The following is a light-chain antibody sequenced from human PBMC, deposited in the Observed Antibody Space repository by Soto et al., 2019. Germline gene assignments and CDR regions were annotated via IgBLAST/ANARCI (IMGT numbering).Light chain of an antibody. CDR2: DAS. CDR3: QQYNSYSRT. Sequence: DIQMTQSPSTLSASVEDRDTITCRASQSISSWLAWYQQKPGKAPKLLIYDASSLESGVPSRFSGSGSGTEFTLTISSLQPDDFATYYCQQYNSYSRTFGQGTKVDIK. V-gene: IGKV1-5*01. CDR1: QSISSW. J-gene: IGKJ1*01.